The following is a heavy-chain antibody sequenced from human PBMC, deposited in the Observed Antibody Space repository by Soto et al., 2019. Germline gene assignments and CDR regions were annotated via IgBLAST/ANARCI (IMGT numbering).Heavy chain of an antibody. CDR1: GGTFSSYT. CDR3: ARDPGRFLENYYYYYYMDV. CDR2: IIPILGIA. D-gene: IGHD3-3*01. J-gene: IGHJ6*03. Sequence: ASVKVSCKASGGTFSSYTISWVRQAPGQGLEWMGRIIPILGIANYAQKFQGRVTITADKSTSTAYMELSSLRSEDTAVYYCARDPGRFLENYYYYYYMDVWGKGTTVTVSS. V-gene: IGHV1-69*04.